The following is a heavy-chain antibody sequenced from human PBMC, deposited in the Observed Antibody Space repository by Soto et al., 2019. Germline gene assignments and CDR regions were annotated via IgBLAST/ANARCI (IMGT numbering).Heavy chain of an antibody. J-gene: IGHJ4*02. CDR3: ARGPEYDYIWGSYRYGYFDY. Sequence: SETLSLTCAVYGGSFSGYYWSWIRQPPGKGLEWIGEINHGGSTNYNPSLKSRVTISVDTSKNQFSLKLSSVTAADTAVYYCARGPEYDYIWGSYRYGYFDYWGQGTLVTVSS. D-gene: IGHD3-16*02. CDR1: GGSFSGYY. CDR2: INHGGST. V-gene: IGHV4-34*01.